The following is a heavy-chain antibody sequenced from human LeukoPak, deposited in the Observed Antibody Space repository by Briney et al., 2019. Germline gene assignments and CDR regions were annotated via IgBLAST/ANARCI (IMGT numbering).Heavy chain of an antibody. J-gene: IGHJ3*02. CDR1: GFTFSSYS. V-gene: IGHV3-21*01. CDR3: AKKMDDAFDI. Sequence: GSLLLSCAASGFTFSSYSMNWVRQAPGKGLEWVSFISSSSAYISYTDSVKGRFTISRDNAKNSLYLQMNNLRAEDTSVYYCAKKMDDAFDIWGQGTMVTVSS. D-gene: IGHD5-24*01. CDR2: ISSSSAYI.